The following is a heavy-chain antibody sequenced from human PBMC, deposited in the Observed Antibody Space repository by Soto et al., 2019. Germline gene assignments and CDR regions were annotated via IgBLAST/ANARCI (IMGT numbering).Heavy chain of an antibody. Sequence: QVQLVESGGGLVKPGGSLRLSCADSGFTLRDHDMTWVRQAPGKGLEWVSYIRSSSTYINYADSVKGRFTISRDNAQNSLYLQMNSLRVDDTAVYYCARVTKYSSGIDYWGQGPLVTVSS. CDR2: IRSSSTYI. CDR1: GFTLRDHD. CDR3: ARVTKYSSGIDY. V-gene: IGHV3-11*05. J-gene: IGHJ4*02. D-gene: IGHD6-19*01.